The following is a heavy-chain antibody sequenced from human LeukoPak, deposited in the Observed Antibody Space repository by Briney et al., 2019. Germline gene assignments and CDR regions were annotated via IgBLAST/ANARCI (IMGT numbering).Heavy chain of an antibody. J-gene: IGHJ4*02. CDR3: ARDVPIQFDY. V-gene: IGHV3-23*01. Sequence: GGSLRLSCAASGFISSNYAMSWVRQAPGKGLEWVSTISGGGENTHYSDSVKGRFTISRDNSKNTFYLQMTSLRGEDTAVYYCARDVPIQFDYWGQGTLVTVSS. CDR2: ISGGGENT. CDR1: GFISSNYA.